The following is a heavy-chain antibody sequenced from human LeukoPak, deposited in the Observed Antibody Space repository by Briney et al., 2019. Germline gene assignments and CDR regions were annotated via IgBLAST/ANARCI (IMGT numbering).Heavy chain of an antibody. CDR3: AKEVDIVATSDFDY. Sequence: GGSLRLSCAASGFTFSSYAMSWVRQAPGKGLEWVAAISGSGGSTYYADSVKGRFTISRDSSKNTLYLQMNSLRAEGTAVYYCAKEVDIVATSDFDYWGQGTLVTVSS. J-gene: IGHJ4*02. CDR1: GFTFSSYA. D-gene: IGHD5-12*01. V-gene: IGHV3-23*01. CDR2: ISGSGGST.